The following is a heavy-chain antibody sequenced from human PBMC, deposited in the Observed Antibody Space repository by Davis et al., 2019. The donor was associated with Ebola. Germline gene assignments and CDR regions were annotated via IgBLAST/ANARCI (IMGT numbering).Heavy chain of an antibody. V-gene: IGHV4-59*08. Sequence: MPSETLSPTCTVPGGSISSYYWSWIRQPPGKALEWIGYIYYSGSTNYNPSLKSRVTISVDTSKNQFSLKLSSVTATDTAVYYCARQLLWFGELPHWYFDLWGRGTLVTVSS. J-gene: IGHJ2*01. CDR2: IYYSGST. CDR1: GGSISSYY. D-gene: IGHD3-10*01. CDR3: ARQLLWFGELPHWYFDL.